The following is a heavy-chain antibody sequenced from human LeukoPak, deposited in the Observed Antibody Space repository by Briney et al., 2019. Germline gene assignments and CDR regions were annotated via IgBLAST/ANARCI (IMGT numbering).Heavy chain of an antibody. J-gene: IGHJ3*02. CDR3: ARVGHSSGLPDAFDI. D-gene: IGHD6-19*01. V-gene: IGHV3-30-3*01. CDR2: ISYDGSNK. CDR1: GFTFSSYA. Sequence: PGGSLRLSCAASGFTFSSYAMHWVRQAPGKGLEWVAVISYDGSNKYYADSVKGRFTISRDNSKNTLYLQMNSLRAEDTAVYYCARVGHSSGLPDAFDIWGQGTMVTVSS.